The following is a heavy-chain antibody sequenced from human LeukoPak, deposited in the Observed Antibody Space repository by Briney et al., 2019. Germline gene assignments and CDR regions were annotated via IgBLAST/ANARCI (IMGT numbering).Heavy chain of an antibody. Sequence: PGGSLRLSCAASGVTFSSYWMSWVRQAPGKGLEWVANIKQDGSEKYYVDSVKGRFTISRDNAKNSLYLQMNSLRAEDTAVYYCARVSPRWLQMSGRYYYYGMDVWGQGTTVTVSS. D-gene: IGHD5-24*01. V-gene: IGHV3-7*01. J-gene: IGHJ6*02. CDR3: ARVSPRWLQMSGRYYYYGMDV. CDR2: IKQDGSEK. CDR1: GVTFSSYW.